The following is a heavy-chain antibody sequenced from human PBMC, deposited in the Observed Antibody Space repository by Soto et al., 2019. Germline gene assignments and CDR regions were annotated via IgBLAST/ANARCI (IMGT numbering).Heavy chain of an antibody. V-gene: IGHV4-30-4*01. Sequence: SETLSLTCTVSGGSISSGYYYWSWIRQPPGKGLEWIGYIYYSGSAYYNPSLKSRVTISVDTSKNQFSLKLSSVTAADTAVYYCARDILYRLDYWGQGILVTSPQ. CDR3: ARDILYRLDY. J-gene: IGHJ4*02. CDR2: IYYSGSA. D-gene: IGHD3-9*01. CDR1: GGSISSGYYY.